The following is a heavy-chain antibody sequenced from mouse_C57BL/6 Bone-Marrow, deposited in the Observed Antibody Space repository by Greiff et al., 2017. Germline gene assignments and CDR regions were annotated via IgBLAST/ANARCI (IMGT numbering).Heavy chain of an antibody. J-gene: IGHJ1*03. CDR2: IHPNSGST. CDR1: GYTFTSYW. Sequence: QVQLQQPGAELVKPGASVKLSCKASGYTFTSYWMHWVKQRPGQGLEWIGMIHPNSGSTNYNEKFKSKATLTVDKSSSTAYMQLSSLTSEDSAVYYCARRVYYDYDGWYFDVWGTGTTVTVSS. D-gene: IGHD2-4*01. CDR3: ARRVYYDYDGWYFDV. V-gene: IGHV1-64*01.